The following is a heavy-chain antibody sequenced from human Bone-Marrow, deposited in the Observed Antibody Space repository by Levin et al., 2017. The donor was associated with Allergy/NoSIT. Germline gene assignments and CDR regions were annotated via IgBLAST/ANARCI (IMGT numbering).Heavy chain of an antibody. CDR2: INPNSGGT. CDR3: ARDRDYCSSTSCYTLAAAGTGADY. Sequence: GASVKVSCKASGYTFTGYYMHWVRQAPGQGLEWMGWINPNSGGTNYAQKFQGRVTMTRDTSISTAYMELSRLRSDDTAVYYCARDRDYCSSTSCYTLAAAGTGADYWGQGTLVTVSS. D-gene: IGHD2-2*02. CDR1: GYTFTGYY. V-gene: IGHV1-2*02. J-gene: IGHJ4*02.